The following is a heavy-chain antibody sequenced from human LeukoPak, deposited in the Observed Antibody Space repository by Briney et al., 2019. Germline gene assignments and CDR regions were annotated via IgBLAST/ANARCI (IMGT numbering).Heavy chain of an antibody. J-gene: IGHJ4*02. V-gene: IGHV3-53*01. Sequence: GGSLRLSCAASRFTFSSYAMTWVRQAPGKGLEWVSVIYSGGSTYYADSVKGRFTISRDNSKNTLYLQMNSLRAGDTAVYYCARGEDYGDYFDYWGQGTLVTVSS. CDR2: IYSGGST. CDR3: ARGEDYGDYFDY. D-gene: IGHD4-17*01. CDR1: RFTFSSYA.